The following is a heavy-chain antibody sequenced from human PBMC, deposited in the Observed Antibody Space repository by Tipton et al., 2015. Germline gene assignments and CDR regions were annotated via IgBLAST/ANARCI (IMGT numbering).Heavy chain of an antibody. V-gene: IGHV3-53*01. CDR2: ISTEGTT. CDR1: GFSVRGND. CDR3: ARTYYYEDWYFDL. J-gene: IGHJ2*01. Sequence: GSLRLSCAASGFSVRGNDMSWVRQAPGQGLEWVSFISTEGTTIYADSVKGRFTISRDTSKSTVYLQMNSLRDEDTAVYYCARTYYYEDWYFDLWGRGTLVTVSS. D-gene: IGHD3-22*01.